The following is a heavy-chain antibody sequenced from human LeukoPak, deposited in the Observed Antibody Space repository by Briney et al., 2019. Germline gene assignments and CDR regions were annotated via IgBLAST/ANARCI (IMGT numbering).Heavy chain of an antibody. Sequence: GGSLRLSCAASGFTFSSYSMNWVRQAPGKGLEWVSSISSSSSYIYYADSVKGRFTISRDNAKNSLYLQMNSLRAEDTAVYYCARDHLFYYDSSGYCLDWGQGTPVTVSS. V-gene: IGHV3-21*01. J-gene: IGHJ4*02. CDR3: ARDHLFYYDSSGYCLD. D-gene: IGHD3-22*01. CDR2: ISSSSSYI. CDR1: GFTFSSYS.